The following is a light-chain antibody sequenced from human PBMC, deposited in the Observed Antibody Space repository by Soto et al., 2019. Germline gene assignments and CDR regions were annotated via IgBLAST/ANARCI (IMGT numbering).Light chain of an antibody. J-gene: IGLJ2*01. CDR2: DVT. V-gene: IGLV2-14*01. CDR3: SSYTSSVSVL. CDR1: SSDVGGYDY. Sequence: QSALTQPASVSGSPGQSITISCTGTSSDVGGYDYVSWYQQHPGEAPRLMIYDVTNRPSGVSNRFSGSKSGNTASLTISGLHAEDEADYYCSSYTSSVSVLFGGGTKLTVL.